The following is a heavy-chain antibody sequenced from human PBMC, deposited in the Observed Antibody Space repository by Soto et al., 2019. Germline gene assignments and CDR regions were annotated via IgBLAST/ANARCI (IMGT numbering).Heavy chain of an antibody. Sequence: EVQLVESGGGLVQPGGSLRLSCAASGFTFSNYWMDWVRQAPGKGLMWVSRIKRDGSSISYADSVKGRVTISRDNAKKPLYLQMSSLRAEDTAVYYCARDGGRGGDLDYWGQGTLVTVSS. CDR3: ARDGGRGGDLDY. CDR2: IKRDGSSI. J-gene: IGHJ4*02. V-gene: IGHV3-74*01. D-gene: IGHD2-21*02. CDR1: GFTFSNYW.